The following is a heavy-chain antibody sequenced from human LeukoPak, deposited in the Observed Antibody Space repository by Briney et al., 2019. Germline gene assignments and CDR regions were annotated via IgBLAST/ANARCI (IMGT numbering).Heavy chain of an antibody. CDR1: GYTFTSYG. Sequence: GASVKVSCKASGYTFTSYGISWVRQAPGQGLEWMGWISAYNGNTNYAQKLQGRVTMTTDTSTSTAYMELRSLRSDDTAVYYCAKSVYSGYRYWFDPWGQGTLVTVSS. CDR3: AKSVYSGYRYWFDP. D-gene: IGHD5-12*01. CDR2: ISAYNGNT. V-gene: IGHV1-18*01. J-gene: IGHJ5*02.